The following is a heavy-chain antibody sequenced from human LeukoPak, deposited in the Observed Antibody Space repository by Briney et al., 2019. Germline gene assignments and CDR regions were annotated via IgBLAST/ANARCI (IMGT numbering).Heavy chain of an antibody. CDR3: VRGGASTWS. CDR1: GFIFSREW. CDR2: VNTDGSST. V-gene: IGHV3-74*03. D-gene: IGHD2-15*01. Sequence: GGSLRLSCAASGFIFSREWMHWVRQAPGRGLVWVSRVNTDGSSTVYADSVKGRFTISRDDAKNTLYLQMNSLRAEDTAVYYCVRGGASTWSWGQGTLVTVSS. J-gene: IGHJ5*02.